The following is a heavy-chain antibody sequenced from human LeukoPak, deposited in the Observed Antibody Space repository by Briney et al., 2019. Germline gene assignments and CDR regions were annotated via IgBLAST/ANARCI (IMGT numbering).Heavy chain of an antibody. CDR2: FDPEDGET. J-gene: IGHJ6*02. V-gene: IGHV1-24*01. D-gene: IGHD3-16*01. CDR3: VMMGLLYGMDV. Sequence: ASVKVSCKVSGYTLTELSMHWVRQAPGKGLEWMGGFDPEDGETIYAQKFQGRVTMTRDTSISTAYMELSRLRSDDTAVYYCVMMGLLYGMDVWGQGTTVTVSS. CDR1: GYTLTELS.